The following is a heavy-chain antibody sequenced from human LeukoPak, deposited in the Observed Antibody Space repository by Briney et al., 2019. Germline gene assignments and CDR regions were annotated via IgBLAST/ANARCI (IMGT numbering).Heavy chain of an antibody. CDR1: GDSISTSIYY. CDR3: ARAELQLGWFDP. Sequence: SETLSLTCSVSGDSISTSIYYWAWIRQPPGKGLEWLATIFYNGSPYYNPSLESRLVISVDTSKNHFSLKVNSVTAADTAVYYCARAELQLGWFDPWGPGTLVTVSS. CDR2: IFYNGSP. V-gene: IGHV4-39*07. D-gene: IGHD1-26*01. J-gene: IGHJ5*02.